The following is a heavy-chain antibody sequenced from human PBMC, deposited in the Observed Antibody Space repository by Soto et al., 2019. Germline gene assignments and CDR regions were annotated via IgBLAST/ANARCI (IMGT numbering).Heavy chain of an antibody. D-gene: IGHD2-15*01. CDR3: ARGGYCSGGDCRSGWFDP. Sequence: GESLKISCKGSGYSFTSFWISWVRQVPEKGLEWMGRIDPSDSYTNYSPSIQGHVTISADKSISTAYLQWSSLKASDTAMYYCARGGYCSGGDCRSGWFDPWGQGTLVTVSS. V-gene: IGHV5-10-1*01. CDR1: GYSFTSFW. J-gene: IGHJ5*02. CDR2: IDPSDSYT.